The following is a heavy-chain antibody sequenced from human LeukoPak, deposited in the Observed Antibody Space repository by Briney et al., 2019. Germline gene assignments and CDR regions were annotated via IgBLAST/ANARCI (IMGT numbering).Heavy chain of an antibody. D-gene: IGHD1-26*01. V-gene: IGHV4-4*02. CDR1: GGSISSSNW. CDR3: ARHKMKWELPD. J-gene: IGHJ4*02. CDR2: IYHSGST. Sequence: SGTLSLTCAVSGGSISSSNWWSGVRQPPGRGLDWIGEIYHSGSTNYNPSLKSRVPISVDTSKNQLSLKLRSGTAADTAVYYSARHKMKWELPDWGQGTLVTVSS.